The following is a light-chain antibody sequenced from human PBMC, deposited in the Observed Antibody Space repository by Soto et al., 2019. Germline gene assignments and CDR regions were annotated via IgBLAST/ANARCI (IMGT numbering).Light chain of an antibody. Sequence: DIQLTQSPSFLSASVGDRVTITCRASRAISTSLAWYQQEPGKAPELLIYAASTLQSGVPSRFSGSGSGTEFTLTISSLQPEDFAPYYCQHLNGYPRTFGQGTKVEIK. J-gene: IGKJ1*01. CDR2: AAS. V-gene: IGKV1-9*01. CDR3: QHLNGYPRT. CDR1: RAISTS.